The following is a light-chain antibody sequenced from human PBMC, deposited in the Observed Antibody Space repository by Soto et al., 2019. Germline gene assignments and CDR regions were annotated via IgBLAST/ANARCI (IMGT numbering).Light chain of an antibody. CDR3: QQRSNWPPS. V-gene: IGKV3-11*01. CDR1: QSVSID. CDR2: NGS. J-gene: IGKJ4*01. Sequence: EVVLTQSPATLSLSPGERATLSCRASQSVSIDLAWYQQKPGQAPRLLIYNGSNRVTGIPARFSGSGSGTDFTLTINSLEPEYFAVYYCQQRSNWPPSFGGGTKVEIK.